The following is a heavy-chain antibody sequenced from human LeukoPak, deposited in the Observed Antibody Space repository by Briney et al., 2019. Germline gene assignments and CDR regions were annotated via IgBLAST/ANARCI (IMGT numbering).Heavy chain of an antibody. CDR2: IIPIFGTA. J-gene: IGHJ5*02. CDR3: ASWGGQLGYCSGGSCENWFDP. V-gene: IGHV1-69*13. CDR1: GGTFSSYA. Sequence: SVKVSCMASGGTFSSYAISWARQAPGQGLEWMGGIIPIFGTANYAQKFQGRVTITADESTSTAYMELSSLRSEDTAVYYCASWGGQLGYCSGGSCENWFDPWGQGTLVTVSS. D-gene: IGHD2-15*01.